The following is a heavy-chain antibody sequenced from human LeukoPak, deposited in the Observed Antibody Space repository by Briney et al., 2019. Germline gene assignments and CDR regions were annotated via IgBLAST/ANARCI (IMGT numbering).Heavy chain of an antibody. Sequence: SETLSLTCTVSGGSISSSSYYWGWIRQPPGKGLEWIGSIYYSGSTYYNPSLKSRVTISVDTSKNQFSLKLSSVTAADTAVYYCARTWTQQLVHASFDYWGQGTLVTVSS. CDR2: IYYSGST. J-gene: IGHJ4*02. D-gene: IGHD6-13*01. CDR3: ARTWTQQLVHASFDY. V-gene: IGHV4-39*07. CDR1: GGSISSSSYY.